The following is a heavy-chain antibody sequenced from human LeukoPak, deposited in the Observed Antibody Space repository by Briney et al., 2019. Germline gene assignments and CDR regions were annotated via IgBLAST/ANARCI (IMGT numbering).Heavy chain of an antibody. CDR1: GGTFSSYA. CDR2: IIPIFGTA. CDR3: ASEHVEMATIVRKD. V-gene: IGHV1-69*13. Sequence: GASVKVSCKASGGTFSSYAISWVRQAPGQGLEWMGGIIPIFGTANYAQKFQGRVTITADESTSTAYMELSSLRSEDTAVYYCASEHVEMATIVRKDWGQGTLVTVSS. J-gene: IGHJ4*02. D-gene: IGHD5-24*01.